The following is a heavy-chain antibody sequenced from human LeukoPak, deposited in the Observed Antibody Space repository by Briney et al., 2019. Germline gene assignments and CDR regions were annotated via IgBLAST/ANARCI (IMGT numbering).Heavy chain of an antibody. V-gene: IGHV3-7*05. D-gene: IGHD3-16*02. J-gene: IGHJ4*02. CDR3: ARAVDDSVWGSYRPPGH. CDR2: IKQDGSEK. CDR1: GFTFSSYW. Sequence: AGGSLRLSCAASGFTFSSYWMIWVRQAPGKGLEWVANIKQDGSEKYHVDSVKGRFTISRDNAKNSLYLQMSSLRVEDTAVYYCARAVDDSVWGSYRPPGHWGQGTLVTVSS.